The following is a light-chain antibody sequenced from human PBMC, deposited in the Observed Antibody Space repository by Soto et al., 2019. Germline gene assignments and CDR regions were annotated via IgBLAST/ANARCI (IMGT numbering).Light chain of an antibody. Sequence: DIQMTQSPSSLSASVGDRVTITCRASQTIIRYLNWYQQKVGRAPNLLIYAASSLQSGVPSRFSGSGSGTEFTLTISSLQPEDFATYYCQQSYSTLFSFGPGTKVETK. CDR1: QTIIRY. J-gene: IGKJ3*01. CDR2: AAS. CDR3: QQSYSTLFS. V-gene: IGKV1-39*01.